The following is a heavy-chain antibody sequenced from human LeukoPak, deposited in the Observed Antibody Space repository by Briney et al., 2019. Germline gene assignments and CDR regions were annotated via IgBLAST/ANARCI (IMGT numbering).Heavy chain of an antibody. CDR2: IIPIFGTA. CDR3: ARENGSSAASYYYYYMDV. CDR1: GGTFSSYA. V-gene: IGHV1-69*06. Sequence: SVTVSFKASGGTFSSYAISWVRQAPGQGLEWMGGIIPIFGTANYAQKFQGRVTITADKSTSTAYMELSSLRSEDTAVYYCARENGSSAASYYYYYMDVWGKGTTVTVSS. J-gene: IGHJ6*03. D-gene: IGHD6-6*01.